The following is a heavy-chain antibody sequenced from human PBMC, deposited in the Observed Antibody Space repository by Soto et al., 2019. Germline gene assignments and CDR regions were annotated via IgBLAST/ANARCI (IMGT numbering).Heavy chain of an antibody. J-gene: IGHJ3*02. CDR3: ATFTFGRPFDT. Sequence: GGSLRLSCAASGFTFNTYAMSWVRQAPGQGLEWVSAISGSGFSTYYADSVKGRFSISSDSSKNTLFLQMNSLRADDTSVYFCATFTFGRPFDTWGQGTMVTVSS. CDR2: ISGSGFST. V-gene: IGHV3-23*01. D-gene: IGHD3-16*01. CDR1: GFTFNTYA.